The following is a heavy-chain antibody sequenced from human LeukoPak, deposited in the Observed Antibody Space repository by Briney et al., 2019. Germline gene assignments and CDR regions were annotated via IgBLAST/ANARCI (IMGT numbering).Heavy chain of an antibody. Sequence: PGGSLRLSCAASGFTVTNNFMSWVRQAPGKGLEWVSIIYSDGSTYYADSVKGRFTISRDNSKNTLFLQMKSLRVEDTAIYYCATHYYKSSPYEREDAFDIWGPGTMVTVSS. CDR1: GFTVTNNF. V-gene: IGHV3-53*01. CDR3: ATHYYKSSPYEREDAFDI. J-gene: IGHJ3*02. D-gene: IGHD3-22*01. CDR2: IYSDGST.